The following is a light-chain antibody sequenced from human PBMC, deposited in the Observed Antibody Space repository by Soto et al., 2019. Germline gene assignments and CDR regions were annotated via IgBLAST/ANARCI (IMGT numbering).Light chain of an antibody. CDR2: AAS. V-gene: IGKV1-27*01. Sequence: DIQMTQSPSSLSASVGDRVTITCRASQGISNYLAWYQQKPGKVPKLLIYAASTLQSGVPSRFSGSGSGTDFTITISSLQPEDVATYYCQKYNSAPQFTFGPGTKVDIK. CDR1: QGISNY. CDR3: QKYNSAPQFT. J-gene: IGKJ3*01.